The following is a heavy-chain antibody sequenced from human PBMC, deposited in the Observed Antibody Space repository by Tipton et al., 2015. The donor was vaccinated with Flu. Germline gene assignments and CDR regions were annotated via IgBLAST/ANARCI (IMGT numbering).Heavy chain of an antibody. CDR2: IRYGGSS. V-gene: IGHV4-39*07. CDR3: ARGHTAMVGSLYYYGMDV. CDR1: GGSISTSGYY. Sequence: TLSLTCTVSGGSISTSGYYWGWIRQPPGKGLEWIGSIRYGGSSYYTPSLKSRVTISLDMSKDQFSLKLASVTAADTAVYYCARGHTAMVGSLYYYGMDVWGQGTTVTVSS. J-gene: IGHJ6*02. D-gene: IGHD5-18*01.